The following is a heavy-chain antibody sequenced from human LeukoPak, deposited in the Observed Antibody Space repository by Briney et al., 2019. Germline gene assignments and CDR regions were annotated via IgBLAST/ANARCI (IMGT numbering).Heavy chain of an antibody. D-gene: IGHD5-24*01. Sequence: GGSLRLSCAASGFTISSYWMSWVRQAPGKGLEWVANIKQDGSEKYYVDSVKGRFTISRDNAKNSLYLQMNSLRAEDTAVYYCARELYTRDGYNSYMDVWGRGTTVTVSS. CDR2: IKQDGSEK. CDR1: GFTISSYW. J-gene: IGHJ6*03. V-gene: IGHV3-7*01. CDR3: ARELYTRDGYNSYMDV.